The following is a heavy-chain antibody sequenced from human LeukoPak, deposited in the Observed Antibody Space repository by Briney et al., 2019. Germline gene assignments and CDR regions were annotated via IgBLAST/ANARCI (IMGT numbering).Heavy chain of an antibody. J-gene: IGHJ4*02. CDR2: INTDGSST. CDR1: GFTFSSYV. CDR3: ARDHYGGNSDY. D-gene: IGHD4-23*01. V-gene: IGHV3-74*01. Sequence: GGSLRLSCAASGFTFSSYVMHWVRQAPGKGLLWVSRINTDGSSTYYADSVKGRFTISRDNAKNTLYLQMNSLRAEDTAVYYCARDHYGGNSDYWGQGTLVTVSS.